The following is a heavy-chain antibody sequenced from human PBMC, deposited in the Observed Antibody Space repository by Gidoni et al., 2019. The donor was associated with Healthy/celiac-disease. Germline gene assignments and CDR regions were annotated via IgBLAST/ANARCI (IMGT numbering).Heavy chain of an antibody. J-gene: IGHJ5*02. D-gene: IGHD3-10*01. Sequence: QITLKESGPTLVKPTQTLTLTCTFSGFSLSTSGVGVGWIRQPPGKALEWLALIYWDDDKRYSPSLKSRLTITKDTSKNQVVLTMTNMDPVDTATYYCARNTLWFGEFVNWFDPWGQGTLVTVSS. CDR3: ARNTLWFGEFVNWFDP. V-gene: IGHV2-5*02. CDR2: IYWDDDK. CDR1: GFSLSTSGVG.